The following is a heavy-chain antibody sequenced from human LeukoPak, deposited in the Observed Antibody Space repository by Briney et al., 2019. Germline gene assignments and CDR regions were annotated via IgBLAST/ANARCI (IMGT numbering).Heavy chain of an antibody. V-gene: IGHV4-61*02. J-gene: IGHJ6*03. CDR3: ARAIAAAGWGFDYYYMDV. Sequence: SETLSLTCTVSGGSISSGSYYWSWIRQPAGKGLEWIGRIYTTGNTSYNPSFKSRVTISEDTPKSQFSLKLSSVTAADTAVYYCARAIAAAGWGFDYYYMDVWGKGTTVTVSS. CDR1: GGSISSGSYY. D-gene: IGHD6-13*01. CDR2: IYTTGNT.